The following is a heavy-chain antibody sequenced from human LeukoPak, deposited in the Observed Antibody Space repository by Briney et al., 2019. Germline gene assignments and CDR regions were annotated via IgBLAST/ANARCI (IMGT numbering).Heavy chain of an antibody. CDR2: IGDGGGST. J-gene: IGHJ4*02. V-gene: IGHV3-23*01. CDR3: AKEGAVAGFDY. CDR1: GFTFSSYA. Sequence: GGSLRLSCAASGFTFSSYAMSWVRQAPGKGLEWVSSIGDGGGSTYYADSVKGRFTISRDNSKNTLYLQMNSLRAEDTAVYYCAKEGAVAGFDYWGQGTLVTVSS. D-gene: IGHD6-19*01.